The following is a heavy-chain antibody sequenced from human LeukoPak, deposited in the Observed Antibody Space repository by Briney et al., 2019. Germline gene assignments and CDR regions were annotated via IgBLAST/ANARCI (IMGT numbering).Heavy chain of an antibody. CDR1: GGSFSGYY. D-gene: IGHD2-15*01. CDR3: ARAYCSGGSCQFDY. J-gene: IGHJ4*02. CDR2: INHSGST. V-gene: IGHV4-34*01. Sequence: PPETLSLTCAVYGGSFSGYYWSWIRQPPGKGLEWIGEINHSGSTNYNPSLKSRVTISVDTSKNQFSLKLSSVTAADTAVYYCARAYCSGGSCQFDYWGQGTLVTVSS.